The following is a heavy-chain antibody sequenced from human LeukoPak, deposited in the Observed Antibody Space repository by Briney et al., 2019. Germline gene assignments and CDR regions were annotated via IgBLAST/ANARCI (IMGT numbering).Heavy chain of an antibody. CDR2: IKRKTDGGTT. CDR3: TTAVRITGFDS. D-gene: IGHD3-16*01. CDR1: GFTFSNAW. V-gene: IGHV3-15*01. J-gene: IGHJ4*02. Sequence: GGSLRLSCATSGFTFSNAWMTWVRQAPGKGLEWVSLIKRKTDGGTTDYAAPVKGRFTVSRNDSVNTLYLLMNSLKTEDTGVYYCTTAVRITGFDSWGQGALVTVSS.